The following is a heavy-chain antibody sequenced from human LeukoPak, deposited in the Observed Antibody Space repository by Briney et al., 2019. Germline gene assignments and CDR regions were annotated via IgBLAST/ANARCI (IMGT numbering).Heavy chain of an antibody. CDR1: GFTFSNHG. CDR3: VKDDGWVQYAN. CDR2: IRTDGVTT. V-gene: IGHV3-23*01. D-gene: IGHD5-24*01. Sequence: PGGSLRLSCAASGFTFSNHGMNWVRQAPGKGLEWVSGIRTDGVTTYYADSVKGRLIISRDNSQNTVWLQMNSLSAEDAAVYYCVKDDGWVQYANWGQGTLVTVSS. J-gene: IGHJ4*02.